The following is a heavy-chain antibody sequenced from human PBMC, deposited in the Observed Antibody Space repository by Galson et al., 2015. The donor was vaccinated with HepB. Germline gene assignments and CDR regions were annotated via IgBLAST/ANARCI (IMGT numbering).Heavy chain of an antibody. J-gene: IGHJ6*03. Sequence: SVKVSCKASGYTFTNYDLNWVRQATGQGLEWMGWMNPNSGNTGYAQKFQGRVTMTRNTSISTAYMELSSLRSEDTAVYYCARNGYDFWSRNYYYMDVWGKGTTVTVSS. V-gene: IGHV1-8*01. CDR3: ARNGYDFWSRNYYYMDV. CDR2: MNPNSGNT. CDR1: GYTFTNYD. D-gene: IGHD3-3*01.